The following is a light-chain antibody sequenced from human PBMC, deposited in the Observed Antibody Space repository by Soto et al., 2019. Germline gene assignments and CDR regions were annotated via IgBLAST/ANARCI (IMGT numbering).Light chain of an antibody. CDR3: TSFAGSDKLI. V-gene: IGLV2-8*02. J-gene: IGLJ2*01. CDR1: ASDIGAYNF. Sequence: QSALTQPPSASRSPGQSATISCTGAASDIGAYNFVSWYQQYPGKAPKLMIYEVYKRPSGVPDRFSGSKSGNTASLTVSGLQPEDEADYYCTSFAGSDKLIFGGGTKLTVL. CDR2: EVY.